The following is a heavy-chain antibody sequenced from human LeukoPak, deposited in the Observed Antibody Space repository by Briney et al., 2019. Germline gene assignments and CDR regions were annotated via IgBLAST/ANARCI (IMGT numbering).Heavy chain of an antibody. CDR1: GGSISSGDYY. D-gene: IGHD2-2*01. Sequence: SETLSLTCTVSGGSISSGDYYWSWIRQPPGKGLEWTGYIYYSGSTYYNPSLKSRVTISVDTSKNQFSLKLSSVTAADTAVYYCARVLSYCSSTSCYVVFDYWGQGTLVTVSS. J-gene: IGHJ4*02. CDR2: IYYSGST. V-gene: IGHV4-30-4*01. CDR3: ARVLSYCSSTSCYVVFDY.